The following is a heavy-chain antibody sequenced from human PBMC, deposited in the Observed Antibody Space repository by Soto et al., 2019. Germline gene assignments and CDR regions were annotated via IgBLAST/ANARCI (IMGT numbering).Heavy chain of an antibody. V-gene: IGHV3-23*01. CDR3: AKEWAAVGQPYLDP. CDR1: GFAFSAYA. Sequence: EAQLLESGGGFVQPGESLRLSCAASGFAFSAYAMSWVRQAPGKAPEWVSGISDNGDGRYYADSVRGRFTVSRDNSRNTLYLQMNSLRTEDTALYYCAKEWAAVGQPYLDPWGQGTLVTVSS. CDR2: ISDNGDGR. J-gene: IGHJ4*02. D-gene: IGHD6-13*01.